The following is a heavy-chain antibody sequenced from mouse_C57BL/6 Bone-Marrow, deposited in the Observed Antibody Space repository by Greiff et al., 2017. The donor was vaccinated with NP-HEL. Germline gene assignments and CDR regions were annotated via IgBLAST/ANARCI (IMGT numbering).Heavy chain of an antibody. Sequence: EVQLQQSGPELVKPGASVKISCKASGYTFTDYYMNWVKQSHGKSLEWIGDINPNNGGTSYNQKFKGKATLTVDKSSSTAYMELRSLTSEDSAVYYCARDYYYGSDYAMDYWGQGTSVTVSS. V-gene: IGHV1-26*01. CDR2: INPNNGGT. CDR3: ARDYYYGSDYAMDY. D-gene: IGHD1-1*01. CDR1: GYTFTDYY. J-gene: IGHJ4*01.